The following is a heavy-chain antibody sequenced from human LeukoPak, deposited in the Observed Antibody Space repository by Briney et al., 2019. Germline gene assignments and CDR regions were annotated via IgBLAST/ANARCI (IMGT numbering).Heavy chain of an antibody. Sequence: GGSLRPSCAASGFTFSSYSMNWVRQAPGKGLEWVSSISSSSSYIYYADSVKGRFTISRDNAKNSLYLQMNSLRAEDTAVYYCARSIAAAGKGGDYWGQGTLVTVSS. CDR1: GFTFSSYS. D-gene: IGHD6-13*01. CDR3: ARSIAAAGKGGDY. CDR2: ISSSSSYI. V-gene: IGHV3-21*01. J-gene: IGHJ4*02.